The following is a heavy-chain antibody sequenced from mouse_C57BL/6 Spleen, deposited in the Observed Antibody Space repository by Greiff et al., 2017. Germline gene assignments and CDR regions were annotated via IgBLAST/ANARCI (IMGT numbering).Heavy chain of an antibody. CDR1: GYTFTSYG. CDR2: IYPRSGNT. J-gene: IGHJ3*01. CDR3: ARSDDGYSLFAY. V-gene: IGHV1-81*01. Sequence: VQLQQSGAELARPGASVKLSCKASGYTFTSYGISWVKQRTGQGLEWIGEIYPRSGNTYYNEKFKGKATLTADKSSSTAYMELLSLTSEDAAVYFCARSDDGYSLFAYWGQGTLVTVSA. D-gene: IGHD2-3*01.